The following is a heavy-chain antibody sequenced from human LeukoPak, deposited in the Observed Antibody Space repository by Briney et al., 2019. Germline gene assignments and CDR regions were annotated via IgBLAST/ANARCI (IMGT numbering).Heavy chain of an antibody. Sequence: PSETLSLTCTVSGGSITGSYWSWLRQPPGKGLEYIGYIYYTGTTNYNPSLKSRVTISLDTSKNQFSLNLISVTATDTAVYYCATAGPTSGRHSFFGSWGQGTLVTVSS. CDR2: IYYTGTT. J-gene: IGHJ4*02. CDR3: ATAGPTSGRHSFFGS. CDR1: GGSITGSY. V-gene: IGHV4-59*01. D-gene: IGHD3-10*01.